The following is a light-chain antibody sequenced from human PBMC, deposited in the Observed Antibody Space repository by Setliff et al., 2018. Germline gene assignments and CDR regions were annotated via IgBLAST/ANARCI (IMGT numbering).Light chain of an antibody. CDR3: SSYAGGDIYV. J-gene: IGLJ1*01. CDR1: SSDVGTYKL. Sequence: QSVLTQPPSASGSPGQSVTISCTGTSSDVGTYKLVSWFQQHPGKGPKLVIYEVNRRPPGVPDRFSGSKSGNTASLTVSGLQAEDEADYYCSSYAGGDIYVFGTGTKVTVL. V-gene: IGLV2-8*01. CDR2: EVN.